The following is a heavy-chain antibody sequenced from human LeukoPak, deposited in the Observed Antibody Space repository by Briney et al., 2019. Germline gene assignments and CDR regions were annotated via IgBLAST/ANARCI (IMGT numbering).Heavy chain of an antibody. CDR1: GYTFTGYY. V-gene: IGHV1-2*02. Sequence: SVKVSCKASGYTFTGYYMHWVRQAPGQGLEWMGWINPNSGGTNYAQKFQGRVTMTRDTSISTAYMELSRLRSDDTAVYYCARPLWLRTSSLDYWGQGTLVTVSS. CDR3: ARPLWLRTSSLDY. CDR2: INPNSGGT. D-gene: IGHD5-18*01. J-gene: IGHJ4*02.